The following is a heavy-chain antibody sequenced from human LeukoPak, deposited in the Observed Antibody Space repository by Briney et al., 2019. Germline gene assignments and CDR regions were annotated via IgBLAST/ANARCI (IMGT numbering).Heavy chain of an antibody. CDR2: ISGSGGST. CDR3: ANLLTMVRGGMIDY. V-gene: IGHV3-23*01. J-gene: IGHJ4*02. Sequence: PGGSLRLSCAASGFTFSSYAMSWVRQAPGKGLEWVSAISGSGGSTYYADSVKGRLTISRDNSKNTLYLQMNSLRAEDTAVYYCANLLTMVRGGMIDYWGQGTLVTVSS. CDR1: GFTFSSYA. D-gene: IGHD3-10*01.